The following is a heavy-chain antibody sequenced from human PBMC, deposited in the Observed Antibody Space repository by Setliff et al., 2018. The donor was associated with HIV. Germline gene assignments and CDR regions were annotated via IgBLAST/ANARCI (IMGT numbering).Heavy chain of an antibody. CDR3: ARSPGGGRLPYFFDF. CDR1: GASFSGYY. D-gene: IGHD2-15*01. J-gene: IGHJ4*02. V-gene: IGHV4-34*10. Sequence: SETLSLTCAVYGASFSGYYWAWIRQSPERGLESIGEINHSGITNYNPSLKSRVTLSRDASKNQFFLKLTSVTAADTAIYYCARSPGGGRLPYFFDFWGQGTLVTVSS. CDR2: INHSGIT.